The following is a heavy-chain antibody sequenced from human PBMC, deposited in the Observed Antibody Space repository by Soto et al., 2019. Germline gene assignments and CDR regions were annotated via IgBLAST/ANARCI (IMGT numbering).Heavy chain of an antibody. CDR3: ARGYCSGGSCYSSGWFDP. CDR1: GYTFTSYY. J-gene: IGHJ5*02. D-gene: IGHD2-15*01. CDR2: INPSGGST. Sequence: ASVKVSCKASGYTFTSYYMHWVRQAPGQGLEWMGIINPSGGSTSYAQKFQGRVTMTRDTSTSTVYMELSSLRSEDTAVYYCARGYCSGGSCYSSGWFDPWGQGTLVTVSS. V-gene: IGHV1-46*01.